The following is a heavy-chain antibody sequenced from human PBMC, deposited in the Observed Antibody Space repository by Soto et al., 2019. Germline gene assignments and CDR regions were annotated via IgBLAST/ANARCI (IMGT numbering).Heavy chain of an antibody. D-gene: IGHD5-12*01. J-gene: IGHJ6*02. Sequence: QVHLQQWGAGLLKPSETLSLNCVVSGESFSGYYWSWIRQTPGMGLEWIGEADHRGSTTYNPSLKHRASISIDSSKNLFSLELTSVTAADTALYLCARYDYGNSLDGVDVWGQGTRGTVSS. CDR3: ARYDYGNSLDGVDV. V-gene: IGHV4-34*02. CDR1: GESFSGYY. CDR2: ADHRGST.